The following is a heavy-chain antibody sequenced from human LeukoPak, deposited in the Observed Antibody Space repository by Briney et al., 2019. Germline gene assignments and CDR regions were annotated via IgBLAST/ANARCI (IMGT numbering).Heavy chain of an antibody. CDR3: ARAIVVPAAIGAENNWFDP. Sequence: ASVKASCKASGYTFTSYAMHWVRQAPGQRLEWMGWINAGNGNTKYSQKFQGRVTITRDTSASTAYMELSSLRSEDTAVYYCARAIVVPAAIGAENNWFDPWGQGTLVTVSS. V-gene: IGHV1-3*01. CDR1: GYTFTSYA. D-gene: IGHD2-2*02. CDR2: INAGNGNT. J-gene: IGHJ5*02.